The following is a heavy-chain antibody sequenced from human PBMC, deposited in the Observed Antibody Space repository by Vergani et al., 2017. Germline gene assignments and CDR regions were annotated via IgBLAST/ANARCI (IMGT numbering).Heavy chain of an antibody. CDR2: ISSSGGST. Sequence: EVQLVESGGGLVKPGGSLRLSCAASGFTFSSYSMNWVRQAPGKGLEWVSSISSSGGSTYYADSVKGRFTISRDNSKNTLYLQMNSLRAEDTAVYYCAKGGDRLYGTTLTWGQGTLVTVSS. CDR3: AKGGDRLYGTTLT. J-gene: IGHJ4*02. V-gene: IGHV3-23*04. CDR1: GFTFSSYS. D-gene: IGHD3-16*01.